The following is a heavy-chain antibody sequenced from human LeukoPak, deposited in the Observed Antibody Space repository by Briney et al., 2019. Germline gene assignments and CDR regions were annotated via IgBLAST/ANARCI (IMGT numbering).Heavy chain of an antibody. Sequence: SETLSLTCTVSGGSVNNVNNYWSWIRQPAGMGLEWIGRVYNSGSTDYNPSLKSRVTISVDTSKNQFSLKLSSVTAADTAVYYCARDEANTYYYGSGFDPWGQGTLVTVSS. CDR1: GGSVNNVNNY. D-gene: IGHD3-10*01. J-gene: IGHJ5*02. V-gene: IGHV4-61*02. CDR3: ARDEANTYYYGSGFDP. CDR2: VYNSGST.